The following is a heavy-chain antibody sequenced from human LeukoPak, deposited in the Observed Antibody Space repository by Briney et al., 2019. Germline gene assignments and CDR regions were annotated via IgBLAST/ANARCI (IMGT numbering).Heavy chain of an antibody. D-gene: IGHD5-12*01. CDR3: ARGVFGYSGYDGDAFDI. CDR2: IYKRGST. V-gene: IGHV4-59*08. CDR1: GPSINSYY. J-gene: IGHJ3*02. Sequence: SETLSLTCTVAGPSINSYYWSWVRHPPGKGLEWVGYIYKRGSTNYNPSLKSGVTISVKTSKNQFSLKLSSVTAADTALYYCARGVFGYSGYDGDAFDIWGQGTMVTVSA.